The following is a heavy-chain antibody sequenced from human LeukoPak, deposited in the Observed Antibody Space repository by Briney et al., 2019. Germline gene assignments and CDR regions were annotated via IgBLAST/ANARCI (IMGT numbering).Heavy chain of an antibody. CDR3: ARVHSSNYYGSGSSYYYYYYMDV. D-gene: IGHD3-10*01. J-gene: IGHJ6*03. CDR1: GYTFTSYG. CDR2: ISAYNGNT. V-gene: IGHV1-18*01. Sequence: RGASVKVSCKASGYTFTSYGISWVRQAPGQGLEWMGWISAYNGNTNYAQKLQGRVTMTTDTSTSTAYMELRSLRSDDTAVYYCARVHSSNYYGSGSSYYYYYYMDVWGKGTTVTVSS.